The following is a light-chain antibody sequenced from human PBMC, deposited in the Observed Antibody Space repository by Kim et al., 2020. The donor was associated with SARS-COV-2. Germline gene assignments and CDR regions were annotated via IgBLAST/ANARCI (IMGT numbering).Light chain of an antibody. J-gene: IGLJ2*01. CDR2: EVT. CDR1: STDVGNYDL. CDR3: CSDAGSNTPVV. Sequence: QSITFSCTGPSTDVGNYDLVSWYQQHPGKAPKLMISEVTKRPSGVSNRFSGSKSGNTASLTISGLQAEDEADYYCCSDAGSNTPVVFGGGTQLTVL. V-gene: IGLV2-23*02.